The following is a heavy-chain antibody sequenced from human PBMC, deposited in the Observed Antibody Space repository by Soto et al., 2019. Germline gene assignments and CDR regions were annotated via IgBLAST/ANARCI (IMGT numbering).Heavy chain of an antibody. CDR3: ARALILTGYYIHDAFDI. Sequence: SATLSLTCPVGGGSISSYYWRWIWQPPGKGLEWIGYIYYSGSTNYNPSLKSRVTISVDTSKNQFSLKLSSVTAADTAVYYCARALILTGYYIHDAFDIWGQGTMVT. J-gene: IGHJ3*02. CDR1: GGSISSYY. CDR2: IYYSGST. V-gene: IGHV4-59*01. D-gene: IGHD3-9*01.